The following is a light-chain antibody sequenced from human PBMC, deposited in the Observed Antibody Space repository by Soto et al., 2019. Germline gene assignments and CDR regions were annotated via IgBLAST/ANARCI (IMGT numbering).Light chain of an antibody. Sequence: IVLTQSPGTLSLSPGERVTLSCRASQSVTTRLAWYQHKPCQAPTLLMSGASNRASGVPVRFSGSGSGTDVPLTITRLEPEDFALYYCQQYGGSPITFGLWTRLEIK. CDR2: GAS. CDR3: QQYGGSPIT. J-gene: IGKJ5*01. V-gene: IGKV3-20*01. CDR1: QSVTTR.